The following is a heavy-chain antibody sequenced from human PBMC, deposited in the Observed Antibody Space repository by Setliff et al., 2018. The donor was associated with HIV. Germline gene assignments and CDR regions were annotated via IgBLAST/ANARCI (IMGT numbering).Heavy chain of an antibody. CDR3: ARGGTISNWFDP. CDR2: INNSEIT. Sequence: SETLSLTCIVSGASISSDTWSWIRQPPGKGLQWIGFINNSEITNYNPSLKSRVTISLDMSKNQFSLKLTSVTAADTAVYYCARGGTISNWFDPWGQGTLVTVSS. J-gene: IGHJ5*02. V-gene: IGHV4-59*12. CDR1: GASISSDT.